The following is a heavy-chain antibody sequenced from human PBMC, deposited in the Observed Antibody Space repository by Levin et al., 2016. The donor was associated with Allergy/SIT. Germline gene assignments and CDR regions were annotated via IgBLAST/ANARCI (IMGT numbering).Heavy chain of an antibody. CDR2: IYYSGST. V-gene: IGHV4-31*02. J-gene: IGHJ6*02. CDR3: ARAVPAAGGNTDDYYYYYGMDV. Sequence: WIRQPPGKGLEWIGYIYYSGSTYYNPSLKSRVTISVDTSKNQFSLKLSSVTAADTAVYYCARAVPAAGGNTDDYYYYYGMDVWGQGTTVTVSS. D-gene: IGHD2-2*01.